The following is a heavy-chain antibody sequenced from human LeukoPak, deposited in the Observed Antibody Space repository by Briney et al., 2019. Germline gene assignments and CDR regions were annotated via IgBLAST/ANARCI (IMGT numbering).Heavy chain of an antibody. CDR2: INPDGSGK. J-gene: IGHJ4*02. CDR1: GFTFNSYW. V-gene: IGHV3-7*01. CDR3: ASKQGDY. Sequence: PGGSLRLSCVASGFTFNSYWMIWVRQAPGKGLEWVANINPDGSGKYYVDSVKGRFTISRDNAKKSLYLQMNSLRAEDTAVYYCASKQGDYWGQGTQVTVSS.